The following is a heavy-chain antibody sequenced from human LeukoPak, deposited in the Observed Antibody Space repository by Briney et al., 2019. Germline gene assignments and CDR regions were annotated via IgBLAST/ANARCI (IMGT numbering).Heavy chain of an antibody. CDR2: IYYSGST. D-gene: IGHD4-23*01. CDR1: GGSISSYY. V-gene: IGHV4-59*01. J-gene: IGHJ3*02. CDR3: ARVWWYGGNSGGATGAFDI. Sequence: KPSEPLSLPCTVSGGSISSYYWSWIRQPPGKGLEWIGYIYYSGSTNYNPSLKSRVTISVDTSKNQFSLKLSSVTAADTAVYYCARVWWYGGNSGGATGAFDIWGQGTMVTVSS.